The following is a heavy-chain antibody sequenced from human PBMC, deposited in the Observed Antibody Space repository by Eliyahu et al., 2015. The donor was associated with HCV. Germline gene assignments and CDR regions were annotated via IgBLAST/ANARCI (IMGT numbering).Heavy chain of an antibody. D-gene: IGHD2-15*01. J-gene: IGHJ4*02. Sequence: QITLKESGPTLVKPTQTLTLTCTFSGFSRSTSVGGGCWIRQPPGKALEWLALIYWNDDKRYSPSLKSRLTITKDTSKNQVVLTMTNMDPVDTATYYCTHSGGYLYYFDYWGQGTLVTVSS. CDR1: GFSRSTSVGG. CDR2: IYWNDDK. V-gene: IGHV2-5*01. CDR3: THSGGYLYYFDY.